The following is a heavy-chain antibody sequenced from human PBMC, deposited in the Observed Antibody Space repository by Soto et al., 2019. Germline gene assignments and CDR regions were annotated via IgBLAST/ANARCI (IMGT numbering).Heavy chain of an antibody. D-gene: IGHD3-22*01. Sequence: PGGSLRLSCAASGFTFSSYWMHWVRQAPGKGLVWVSRINSDGSSTSYADSVKGRFTISRDNAKNTLYLQMNSLRAEDTAVYYCARVSRLTYYYDSSGYTGPRGMDVWGQGTTVTVS. J-gene: IGHJ6*02. V-gene: IGHV3-74*01. CDR1: GFTFSSYW. CDR3: ARVSRLTYYYDSSGYTGPRGMDV. CDR2: INSDGSST.